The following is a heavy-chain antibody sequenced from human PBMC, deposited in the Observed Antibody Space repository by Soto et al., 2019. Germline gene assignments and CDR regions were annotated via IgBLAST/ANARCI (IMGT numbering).Heavy chain of an antibody. J-gene: IGHJ4*02. CDR2: VSWNGGNI. V-gene: IGHV3-9*01. CDR1: GFIFHDYA. CDR3: AKGPYGSSSGGYFDY. Sequence: EVQLVESGGGLVQPGRSLRLSCAASGFIFHDYAMHWVRQAPGKGLAWVSGVSWNGGNIDYADSVKGRFTIFRDNAKNSLYLQVDSLRPEDTALYYCAKGPYGSSSGGYFDYWGQGTLVTVPS. D-gene: IGHD6-6*01.